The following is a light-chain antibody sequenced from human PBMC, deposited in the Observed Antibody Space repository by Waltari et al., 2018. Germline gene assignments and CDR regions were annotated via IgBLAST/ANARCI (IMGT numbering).Light chain of an antibody. CDR3: MQALQTPYT. J-gene: IGKJ2*01. Sequence: DIVMTQSPLSLPVTHGEPASISCRSSQSLLHSNGYNYLNCYLQKPGQSPQLLIYLGSNRASGVPDRFSGSGSGTDFTLKISRVEAEDVGVYYCMQALQTPYTFGQGTKLEIK. CDR2: LGS. CDR1: QSLLHSNGYNY. V-gene: IGKV2-28*01.